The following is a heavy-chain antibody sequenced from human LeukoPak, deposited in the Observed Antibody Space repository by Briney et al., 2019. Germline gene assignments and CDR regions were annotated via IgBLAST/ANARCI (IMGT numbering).Heavy chain of an antibody. J-gene: IGHJ5*02. V-gene: IGHV4-59*01. CDR3: ARVTIPNWFDP. CDR1: GGSISSYY. D-gene: IGHD3-3*01. Sequence: PSETRSLTCTVSGGSISSYYWSWIRQPPGKGLEWIGYIYYSGSTNYNPSLKSRVTISVDTSKNQFSLKLSSVTAADTAVYYCARVTIPNWFDPWGQGTLVTVSS. CDR2: IYYSGST.